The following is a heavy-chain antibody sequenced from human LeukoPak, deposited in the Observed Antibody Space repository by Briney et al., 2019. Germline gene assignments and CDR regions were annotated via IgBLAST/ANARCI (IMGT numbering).Heavy chain of an antibody. Sequence: GGSLRLSCATSGFIFGSYGFHWVRQAPGEGLEWVAVISYDGSNTYYADSVRGRFTISRDNSKNTVYLQMNSLRVEDTAVYYCANARSSGWYESDYWGQGSMVTVSS. CDR2: ISYDGSNT. D-gene: IGHD6-19*01. CDR1: GFIFGSYG. J-gene: IGHJ4*02. V-gene: IGHV3-30*18. CDR3: ANARSSGWYESDY.